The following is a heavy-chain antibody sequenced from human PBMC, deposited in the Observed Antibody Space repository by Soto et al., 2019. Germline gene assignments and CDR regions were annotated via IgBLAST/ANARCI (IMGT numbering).Heavy chain of an antibody. CDR1: GFTFSSYA. CDR2: ISGSGGST. D-gene: IGHD2-15*01. J-gene: IGHJ4*02. V-gene: IGHV3-23*01. CDR3: AKANLMYCSGGSCYLY. Sequence: GGSLRLSCAASGFTFSSYAMSWVRQAPGKGLEWVSAISGSGGSTYYADSVKGRFTISRDNSKNTLYLQMNSLRAEDTAVYYCAKANLMYCSGGSCYLYWGQGTLVTVSS.